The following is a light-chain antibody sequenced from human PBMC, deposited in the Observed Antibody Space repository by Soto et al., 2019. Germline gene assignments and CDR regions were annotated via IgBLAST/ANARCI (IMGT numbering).Light chain of an antibody. CDR1: SSDVGSYNL. Sequence: QSALTQPASVSGSPGQSITISCTGTSSDVGSYNLVSWYQQHPGKAPKLMIYEVSTRPSGVSNRFSGSKSGNTASLTISGLQAEDEADYYCCSYAGSYNFVFGTGTKLTVL. J-gene: IGLJ1*01. V-gene: IGLV2-23*02. CDR3: CSYAGSYNFV. CDR2: EVS.